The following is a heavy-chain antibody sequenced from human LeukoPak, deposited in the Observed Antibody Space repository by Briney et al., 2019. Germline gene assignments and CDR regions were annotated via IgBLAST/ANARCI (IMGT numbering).Heavy chain of an antibody. CDR2: ISYDGSNK. D-gene: IGHD2-8*01. CDR3: AKVAWAKWLVFSDY. CDR1: GFTFSSYG. J-gene: IGHJ4*02. V-gene: IGHV3-30*18. Sequence: GRSLRLSCAASGFTFSSYGMHWVRQAPGKGLEWVAVISYDGSNKYYADSVKGRFTISRDNSKNTLYLQMNSLRAEDTAVYYCAKVAWAKWLVFSDYWGQGTLVTVSS.